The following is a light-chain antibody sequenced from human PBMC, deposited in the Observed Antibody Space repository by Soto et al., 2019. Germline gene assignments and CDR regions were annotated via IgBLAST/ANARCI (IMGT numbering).Light chain of an antibody. Sequence: EIVMTQSPGTLSVSPGERATLSCRASQSVSDNLAWYQQRPGQAPRLLIYGASTRATGIPDRFSGRRAETEFTLTISSLQSEDFAVYYCQQYNNWPRTFGQGTKV. J-gene: IGKJ1*01. CDR3: QQYNNWPRT. CDR1: QSVSDN. CDR2: GAS. V-gene: IGKV3D-15*01.